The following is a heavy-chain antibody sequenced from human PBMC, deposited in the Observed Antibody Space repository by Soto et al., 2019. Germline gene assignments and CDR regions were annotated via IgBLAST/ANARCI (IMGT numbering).Heavy chain of an antibody. V-gene: IGHV4-34*01. CDR1: GGSFSGYY. Sequence: SETLSLTCAVYGGSFSGYYWSWIRQPPGKGLEWIGEINHSGSTNYNPSLKSRVTISVDTSKNQFSLKLSSVTAADTAVYYCARGSDPGAMIVVVMYDYWGQGTLVTVSS. CDR2: INHSGST. CDR3: ARGSDPGAMIVVVMYDY. J-gene: IGHJ4*02. D-gene: IGHD3-22*01.